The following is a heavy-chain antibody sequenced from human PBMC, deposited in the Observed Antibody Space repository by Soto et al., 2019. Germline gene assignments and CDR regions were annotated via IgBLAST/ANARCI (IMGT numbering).Heavy chain of an antibody. D-gene: IGHD2-21*02. J-gene: IGHJ3*01. CDR2: VYYSGST. Sequence: ASETLSLTCTVSGGSISNTSYYWGWIRRIPGEGLEWIGTVYYSGSTYYNPFLKSRLTISVDTSKNQFSLKLTSVTAADTAIDYCARRGYCAGDCYTFDVWGQGAMVPVSS. V-gene: IGHV4-39*01. CDR3: ARRGYCAGDCYTFDV. CDR1: GGSISNTSYY.